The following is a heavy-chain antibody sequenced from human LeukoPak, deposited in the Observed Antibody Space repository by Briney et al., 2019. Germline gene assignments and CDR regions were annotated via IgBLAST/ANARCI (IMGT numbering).Heavy chain of an antibody. CDR3: ARHSGGTYYTPLNN. Sequence: SETLSLTCTVSGASISSSSYYWGWIRQPPGKGLEWIGSIYYSGSPYYNPSLESRVTISVDTSKNQFSLNLSSVPAAHTAVYYCARHSGGTYYTPLNNWGQGTLVTVSS. CDR1: GASISSSSYY. V-gene: IGHV4-39*01. J-gene: IGHJ4*02. D-gene: IGHD1-26*01. CDR2: IYYSGSP.